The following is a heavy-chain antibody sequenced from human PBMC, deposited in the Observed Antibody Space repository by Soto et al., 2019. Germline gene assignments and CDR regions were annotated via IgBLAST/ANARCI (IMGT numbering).Heavy chain of an antibody. CDR2: ISTSGSTI. Sequence: HPGGSLRLSCAASGFTFKNFEMNWVRQAPGRGLEWVSYISTSGSTIYYADSVKGRFTISRDNAKNSLYLQMNSLRAEDTAVYYCARDGGFMGDYWGQGALVTVSS. J-gene: IGHJ4*02. CDR1: GFTFKNFE. CDR3: ARDGGFMGDY. D-gene: IGHD3-16*01. V-gene: IGHV3-48*03.